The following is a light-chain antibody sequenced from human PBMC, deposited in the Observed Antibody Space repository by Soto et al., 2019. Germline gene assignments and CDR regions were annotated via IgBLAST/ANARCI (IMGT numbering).Light chain of an antibody. CDR1: QRVSSSY. J-gene: IGKJ1*01. Sequence: EIVLTQSPGTLSLSPGERATLSCRASQRVSSSYLAWYQQKPGQAPRLLIYGASSRATGIPDRFSGSGSGTDFTLTISRPEPEDFAVYYCQQHGSSSRAFGQGTKVEI. CDR2: GAS. CDR3: QQHGSSSRA. V-gene: IGKV3-20*01.